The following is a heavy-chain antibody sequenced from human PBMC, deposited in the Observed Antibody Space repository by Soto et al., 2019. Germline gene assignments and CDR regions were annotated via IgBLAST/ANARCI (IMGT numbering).Heavy chain of an antibody. D-gene: IGHD1-26*01. V-gene: IGHV1-3*01. CDR1: GYSFSSYV. Sequence: QVQLVQSGAEVKKPGASVKVSCQASGYSFSSYVMHWVRQAPGQRLEGMGWINAGNDDTKYSQKFQGRVTITRNTAANTLYMELRRLRSEDTAVYYCASGFVGWDLEDYWGQGTLVTVSS. J-gene: IGHJ4*02. CDR3: ASGFVGWDLEDY. CDR2: INAGNDDT.